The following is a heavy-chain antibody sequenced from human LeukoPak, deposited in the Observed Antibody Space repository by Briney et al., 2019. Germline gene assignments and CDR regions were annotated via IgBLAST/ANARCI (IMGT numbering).Heavy chain of an antibody. CDR3: AKSPAVAGTWGFDY. V-gene: IGHV3-30*18. CDR2: IAYDGSNK. D-gene: IGHD6-19*01. CDR1: GFTFSSYG. J-gene: IGHJ4*02. Sequence: GGSLRLSCAASGFTFSSYGMHWVRQAPGKGLEWVAVIAYDGSNKYYADSVKGRFTISRDNSKNTLYLQMNSLRAEDTAVYYCAKSPAVAGTWGFDYWGQGTLVTVSS.